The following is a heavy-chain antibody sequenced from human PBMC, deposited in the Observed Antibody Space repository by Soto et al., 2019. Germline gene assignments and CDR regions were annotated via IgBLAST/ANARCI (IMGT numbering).Heavy chain of an antibody. J-gene: IGHJ6*03. CDR2: IQSGGST. CDR3: SRDDGYCIGARCCMVPMEV. V-gene: IGHV3-66*01. Sequence: EVQLVESGGDLVQPGGSLRLSCAASGFTVSSHYMNWVRQAPGKGLEWVSLIQSGGSTFYADSVKGIFTISRDNAKNTLFLQMNSLRVAATAMYYSSRDDGYCIGARCCMVPMEVWGRGNTVTVSS. CDR1: GFTVSSHY. D-gene: IGHD2-15*01.